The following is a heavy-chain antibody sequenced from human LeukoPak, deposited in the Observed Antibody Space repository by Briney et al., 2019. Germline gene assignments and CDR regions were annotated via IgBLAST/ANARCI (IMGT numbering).Heavy chain of an antibody. J-gene: IGHJ6*02. CDR1: GYTFTGYY. CDR2: INPNSGGT. D-gene: IGHD3-3*01. Sequence: ASVKVSCKASGYTFTGYYMHSVRQAPGQGLEWMGRINPNSGGTNYAQKFQGRVTMTRDTSISTAYMELSRLRSDDTAVYYCARDRERFLEWLHYYYYYGMDVWGQGTTVTVSS. CDR3: ARDRERFLEWLHYYYYYGMDV. V-gene: IGHV1-2*06.